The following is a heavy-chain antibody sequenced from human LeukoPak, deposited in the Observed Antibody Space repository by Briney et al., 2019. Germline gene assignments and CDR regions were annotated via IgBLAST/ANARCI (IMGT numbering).Heavy chain of an antibody. D-gene: IGHD1-26*01. CDR2: ISRTGDTI. J-gene: IGHJ4*02. CDR3: ARISFIVGAANNDY. CDR1: GFTFSSYA. Sequence: GGSLRLSCAASGFTFSSYAMSWVRQAPGKGLEWISYISRTGDTIYYADSVKGRFTISRDNAKNTLYLQMNSLRVEDTAVYYCARISFIVGAANNDYWGQGTLVTVSS. V-gene: IGHV3-48*04.